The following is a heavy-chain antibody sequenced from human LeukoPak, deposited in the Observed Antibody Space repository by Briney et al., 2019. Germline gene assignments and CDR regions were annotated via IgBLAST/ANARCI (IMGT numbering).Heavy chain of an antibody. CDR2: IHYDASDY. D-gene: IGHD4-17*01. V-gene: IGHV3-30*02. J-gene: IGHJ4*02. CDR1: GFTFSSYG. Sequence: GGSLRLSCAASGFTFSSYGMHWVRQAPGKGLEWVAFIHYDASDYYYADSVKGRYTISRDNSKNTLWLQMNSLRAEDTAVYYCAKDSEPEDGDYGYDYWGQGTLVTVSS. CDR3: AKDSEPEDGDYGYDY.